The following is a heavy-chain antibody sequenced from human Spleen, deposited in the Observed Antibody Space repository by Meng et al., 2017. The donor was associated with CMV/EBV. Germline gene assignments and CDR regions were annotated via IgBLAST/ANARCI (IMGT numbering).Heavy chain of an antibody. CDR2: IYTDGGT. V-gene: IGHV3-66*01. D-gene: IGHD1-26*01. J-gene: IGHJ3*02. CDR1: GFTVSSNY. Sequence: GGSLRLSCAASGFTVSSNYMSWVRQAPGKGLEWVSVIYTDGGTYYADSVKGRFTISRDNSKSSLYLQMNSLRAEDTAVYYCARDGRLGGSRLGAFDIWGQGTMVTVSS. CDR3: ARDGRLGGSRLGAFDI.